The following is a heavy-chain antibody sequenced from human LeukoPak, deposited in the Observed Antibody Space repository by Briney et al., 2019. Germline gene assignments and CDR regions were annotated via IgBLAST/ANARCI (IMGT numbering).Heavy chain of an antibody. CDR2: ISSASGSI. V-gene: IGHV3-48*04. CDR3: ARGVRYFDWLTPPYYYYGMDV. J-gene: IGHJ6*02. Sequence: PGGSLRLSCAASGFTFSSYSMNWVRQAPGKGLEWVSYISSASGSIYYADSVKGRFTISRDNAKNSLFLQMNSLRAEDTAVYYCARGVRYFDWLTPPYYYYGMDVWGQGTTVTVSS. D-gene: IGHD3-9*01. CDR1: GFTFSSYS.